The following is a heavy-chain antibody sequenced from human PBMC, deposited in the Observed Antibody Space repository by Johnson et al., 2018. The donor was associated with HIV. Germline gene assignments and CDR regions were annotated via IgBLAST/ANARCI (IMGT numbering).Heavy chain of an antibody. V-gene: IGHV3-30*03. J-gene: IGHJ3*02. Sequence: QEQLVESGGGVVQPGRSLRLSCAASGFTFSSYGMHWVRQAPGKGLEWVAVISYDGSNKYYADSVKGRFTISRDNSKNTLYLQMNSLRAEDTAMYYCARDGKETGPDDSFDIWGQGTMVTVSS. CDR3: ARDGKETGPDDSFDI. CDR2: ISYDGSNK. CDR1: GFTFSSYG. D-gene: IGHD1-1*01.